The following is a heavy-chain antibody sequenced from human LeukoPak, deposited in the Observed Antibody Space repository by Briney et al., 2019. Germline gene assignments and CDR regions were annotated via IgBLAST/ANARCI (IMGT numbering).Heavy chain of an antibody. J-gene: IGHJ4*02. CDR2: IYHSGST. Sequence: SETLSLTCTVSGGSISSGGYYWSWIRQPPGKGLEWIGCIYHSGSTYYNPSLKSRVTISVDRSKNQFSLKLSSVTAADTAVYYCARDHYGEDYWGQGTLVTVSS. CDR3: ARDHYGEDY. CDR1: GGSISSGGYY. V-gene: IGHV4-30-2*01. D-gene: IGHD4-17*01.